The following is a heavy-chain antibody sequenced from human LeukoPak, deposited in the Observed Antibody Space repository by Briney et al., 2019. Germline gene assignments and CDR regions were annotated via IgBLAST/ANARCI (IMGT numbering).Heavy chain of an antibody. CDR3: ARANYHDSSGYYHDAFDI. V-gene: IGHV1-69*13. CDR1: GYIFTGYY. D-gene: IGHD3-22*01. CDR2: IIPIFGAS. J-gene: IGHJ3*02. Sequence: SVKVSCKASGYIFTGYYIHWVRQAPGQGLEWMGGIIPIFGASNYAQNFQGRVTITADESTSTAYMELSSVRSEDTAVYYCARANYHDSSGYYHDAFDIWGQGTMVTVSS.